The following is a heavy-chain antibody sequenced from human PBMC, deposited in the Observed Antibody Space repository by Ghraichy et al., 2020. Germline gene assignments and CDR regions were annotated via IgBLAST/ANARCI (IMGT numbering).Heavy chain of an antibody. CDR2: IKQDGSEK. D-gene: IGHD3/OR15-3a*01. V-gene: IGHV3-7*01. CDR3: ARSIRPREKGLGLVWYFDL. J-gene: IGHJ2*01. CDR1: GFTFSSYW. Sequence: RGSLRLSCAASGFTFSSYWMSWVRQAPGKGLEWVANIKQDGSEKYYVDSVKGRFTISRDNAKNSLYLQMNSLRAEDTAVYYCARSIRPREKGLGLVWYFDLWGRGTLVTVSS.